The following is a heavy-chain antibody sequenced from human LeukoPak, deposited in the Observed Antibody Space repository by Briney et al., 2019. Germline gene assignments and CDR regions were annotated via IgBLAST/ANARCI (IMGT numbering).Heavy chain of an antibody. Sequence: SETLSLTCTVSGGFISSSSYYWSWIRQPAGKGLEWIGRIYTSGSTNYNPSLKSRVTISVDTSKNQFSLKLSSVTAADTAVYYCAKIVAISGGPREGFDYWGQGTLVTVSS. V-gene: IGHV4-61*02. CDR3: AKIVAISGGPREGFDY. CDR2: IYTSGST. D-gene: IGHD1-26*01. J-gene: IGHJ4*02. CDR1: GGFISSSSYY.